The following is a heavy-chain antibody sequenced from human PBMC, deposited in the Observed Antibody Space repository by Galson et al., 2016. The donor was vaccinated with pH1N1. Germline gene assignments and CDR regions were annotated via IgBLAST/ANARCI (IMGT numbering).Heavy chain of an antibody. CDR3: ARETPNPSPTVLRYFDWSRGLSAFDM. Sequence: SVKVSCKASGFTFSNHGINWVRQAPGQGLEWMGWINTKTGNPTYAQGFKGRFVFSLDTSVNTAYMQINSLKADDTAVYYCARETPNPSPTVLRYFDWSRGLSAFDMWGRGTLVTVSS. CDR1: GFTFSNHG. CDR2: INTKTGNP. D-gene: IGHD3-9*01. J-gene: IGHJ3*02. V-gene: IGHV7-4-1*02.